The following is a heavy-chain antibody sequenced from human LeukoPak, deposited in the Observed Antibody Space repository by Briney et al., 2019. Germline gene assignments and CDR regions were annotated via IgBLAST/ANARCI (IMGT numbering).Heavy chain of an antibody. J-gene: IGHJ6*03. CDR3: ARGEYQLLSYYYYYMDV. D-gene: IGHD2-2*01. CDR1: GGSISSYY. Sequence: PSETLSLTCTVSGGSISSYYWSWIRQPPGKGLEWIGYIYYSGSTNYNPSLKSRVTISVDTSKNQFSLKLSSVTAADTAVYYCARGEYQLLSYYYYYMDVWGKGTTATVSS. CDR2: IYYSGST. V-gene: IGHV4-59*01.